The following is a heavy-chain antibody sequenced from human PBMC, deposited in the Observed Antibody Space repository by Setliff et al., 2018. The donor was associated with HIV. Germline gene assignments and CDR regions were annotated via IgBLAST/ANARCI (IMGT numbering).Heavy chain of an antibody. Sequence: PSETLSLTCAVSGGSISSSNWWSWVRQPPGKGLEWIGEIYHSGSANYNPSLKSRVIISIDKSKNKFSLKVSSVTAADTAVYYCARDQSDWFYWGQGTLVTVSS. J-gene: IGHJ4*02. CDR1: GGSISSSNW. CDR2: IYHSGSA. V-gene: IGHV4-4*02. CDR3: ARDQSDWFY. D-gene: IGHD3-3*01.